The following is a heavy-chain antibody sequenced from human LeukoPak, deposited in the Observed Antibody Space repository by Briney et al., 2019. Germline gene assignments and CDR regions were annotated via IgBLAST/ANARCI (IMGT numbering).Heavy chain of an antibody. CDR1: GGSIGSYY. CDR3: ARLTEG. Sequence: SETLSLTCIVSGGSIGSYYWSWVRQTPGKGLEWIGYVYYTGRTNYNPSLKGRVTIFVDTSKNQFSLKLSSVTAADTAVYYCARLTEGWGQGALVTVSS. V-gene: IGHV4-59*08. CDR2: VYYTGRT. J-gene: IGHJ4*02.